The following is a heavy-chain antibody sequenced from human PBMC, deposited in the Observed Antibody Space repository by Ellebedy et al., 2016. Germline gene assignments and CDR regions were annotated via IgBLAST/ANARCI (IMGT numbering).Heavy chain of an antibody. V-gene: IGHV3-11*03. CDR2: ISSRSSYT. CDR3: ARFLNKSESRSSLSPYYYGLDV. J-gene: IGHJ6*02. D-gene: IGHD3-10*01. Sequence: GGSLRLSXAASGFTFSDYYMSWIRQAPGKGLEWVSYISSRSSYTNYADSVKGRFTISGDKAKNSLYLQMNSLRAEDTAVYDCARFLNKSESRSSLSPYYYGLDVWGQGTTVTVSS. CDR1: GFTFSDYY.